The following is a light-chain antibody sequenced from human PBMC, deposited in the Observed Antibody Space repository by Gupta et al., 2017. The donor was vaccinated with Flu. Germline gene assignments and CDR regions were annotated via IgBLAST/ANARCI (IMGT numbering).Light chain of an antibody. Sequence: DVVLTQSPLALPVTLGQPASISCRSSQSLVHRNGNIYLTWFQQRPGQSPRRIIYRVSTCDCGGSDGFSGGGEVNDFTLKSSRGEDEDGGVYYCKHDKLLRTFGEGTKVEIK. J-gene: IGKJ1*01. CDR2: RVS. V-gene: IGKV2-30*02. CDR3: KHDKLLRT. CDR1: QSLVHRNGNIY.